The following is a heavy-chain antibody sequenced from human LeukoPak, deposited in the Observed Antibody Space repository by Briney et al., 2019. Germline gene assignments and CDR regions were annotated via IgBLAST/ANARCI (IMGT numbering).Heavy chain of an antibody. D-gene: IGHD3-22*01. CDR2: IYTSGST. V-gene: IGHV4-4*07. J-gene: IGHJ4*02. Sequence: PSETLSLTCTVSGGSISSYYWSWIRQPAGKGLEWIGRIYTSGSTNYNPSLKSRVTMSVDTSKNRFSLKLSSVTAADTAVYYCARHTYYYDSSGYHFDYWGQGTLVTVSS. CDR3: ARHTYYYDSSGYHFDY. CDR1: GGSISSYY.